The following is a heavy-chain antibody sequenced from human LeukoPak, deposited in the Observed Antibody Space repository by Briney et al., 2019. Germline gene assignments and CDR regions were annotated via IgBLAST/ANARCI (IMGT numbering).Heavy chain of an antibody. CDR2: ISWNSGSI. V-gene: IGHV3-9*01. CDR1: GFTFDDYA. D-gene: IGHD3-10*01. Sequence: GGSLRLSCAASGFTFDDYAMHWVRQAPGKGLEWVSGISWNSGSIGYADSVKGRFTISRDNAKNSLYLQMNSLRAEDTAVYYCARATARKRPYYYGSGSPHMDVWGKGTTVTVSS. CDR3: ARATARKRPYYYGSGSPHMDV. J-gene: IGHJ6*03.